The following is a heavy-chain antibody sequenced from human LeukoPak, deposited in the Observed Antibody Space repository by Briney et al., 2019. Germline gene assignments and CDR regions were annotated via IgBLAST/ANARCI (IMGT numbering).Heavy chain of an antibody. CDR1: GYSFTNYW. CDR2: IYPGDSDT. Sequence: GESLKISCKGSGYSFTNYWIGWVRQMPGKGLEWMGIIYPGDSDTRYSPSFQGQVTISADKSISTAYLQWSSLKASDTAMYYCARHVVVVVAATRFDYYYMDVWGKGTTVTVSS. D-gene: IGHD2-15*01. J-gene: IGHJ6*03. V-gene: IGHV5-51*01. CDR3: ARHVVVVVAATRFDYYYMDV.